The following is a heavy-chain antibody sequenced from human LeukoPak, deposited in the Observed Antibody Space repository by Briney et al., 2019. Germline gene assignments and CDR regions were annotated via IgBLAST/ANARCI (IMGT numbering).Heavy chain of an antibody. V-gene: IGHV3-13*04. CDR1: GFTFSSYD. Sequence: GGSLRLSCAASGFTFSSYDMHWVRQATGKGLEWVSAIGTAGDTYYAGSVKGRFTISRENAKNSLYLQMNNLRAGDTAVYYCARDRVEYYGSGSLTQYYYYGMDVWGQGTTVTVSS. J-gene: IGHJ6*02. CDR3: ARDRVEYYGSGSLTQYYYYGMDV. D-gene: IGHD3-10*01. CDR2: IGTAGDT.